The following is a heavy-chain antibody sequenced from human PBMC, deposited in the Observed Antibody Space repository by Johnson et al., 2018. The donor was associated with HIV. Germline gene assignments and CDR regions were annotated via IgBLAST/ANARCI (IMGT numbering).Heavy chain of an antibody. CDR2: IWYDGSNK. V-gene: IGHV3-30*02. J-gene: IGHJ3*02. CDR3: ANRGHLAWPETDAFDI. Sequence: QVQLVESGGGLVQPGGSLRLSCAASGFTFSTYGMHWVRQAPGKGLEWVAVIWYDGSNKEYADPVKGRFTISRDNSKNTLYLQMNSLRAEDTAVYYCANRGHLAWPETDAFDIWGQGTMVTVSS. D-gene: IGHD3-10*01. CDR1: GFTFSTYG.